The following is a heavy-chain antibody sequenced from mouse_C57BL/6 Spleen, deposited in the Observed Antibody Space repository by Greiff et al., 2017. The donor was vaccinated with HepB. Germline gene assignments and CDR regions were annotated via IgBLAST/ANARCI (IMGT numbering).Heavy chain of an antibody. Sequence: EVKVEVSGEGLVKPGGSLKLSCAASGFTFSSYAMSWVRQTPEKRLEWVAYISSGGDYIYYADTVKGRFTISRDNARNTLYLQMSSLKSEDTAMYYCTRAPTYYSNYGVDYWGQGTSVTVSS. J-gene: IGHJ4*01. D-gene: IGHD2-5*01. V-gene: IGHV5-9-1*02. CDR2: ISSGGDYI. CDR3: TRAPTYYSNYGVDY. CDR1: GFTFSSYA.